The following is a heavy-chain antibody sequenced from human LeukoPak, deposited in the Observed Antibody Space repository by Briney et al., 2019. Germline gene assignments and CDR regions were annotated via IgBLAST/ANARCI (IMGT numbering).Heavy chain of an antibody. Sequence: GESLKISCTASGYSFTNCWIGWVRQMPGKGLEWMGIIDPSDSETRYTSSFQGQVTISADKSLSTAYLQWNSLKASDTAMYYCARQTAMGRSGDYWGQGTLVIVSS. V-gene: IGHV5-51*01. D-gene: IGHD5-18*01. CDR2: IDPSDSET. CDR1: GYSFTNCW. CDR3: ARQTAMGRSGDY. J-gene: IGHJ4*02.